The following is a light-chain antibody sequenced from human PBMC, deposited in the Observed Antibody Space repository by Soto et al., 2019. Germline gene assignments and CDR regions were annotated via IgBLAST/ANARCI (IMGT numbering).Light chain of an antibody. CDR3: QQYKDWYS. V-gene: IGKV3-15*01. CDR2: GAS. J-gene: IGKJ2*03. Sequence: EIVMTQSTATLSVSPGERVTLSCRASQNINYNLAWYRQKPGQAPRLLIQGASTRATGIPVRFSGSGSGTEFTLTISSLQSEDFGVYYCQQYKDWYSFGQGTKLEIK. CDR1: QNINYN.